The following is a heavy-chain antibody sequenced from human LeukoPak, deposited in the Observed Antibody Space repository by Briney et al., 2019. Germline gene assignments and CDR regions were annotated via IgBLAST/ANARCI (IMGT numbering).Heavy chain of an antibody. J-gene: IGHJ4*02. CDR1: NYTFSDYD. V-gene: IGHV1-18*01. CDR3: AREDDRSFGAYDC. Sequence: ASVKVSCKASNYTFSDYDITWVRQAPGQGLEWMGWVSKHSGNADYAPKFQGRVSMTTDTSTRTAYMELRSLRPDDTAVYFCAREDDRSFGAYDCWGQGTLVTVSS. D-gene: IGHD4-17*01. CDR2: VSKHSGNA.